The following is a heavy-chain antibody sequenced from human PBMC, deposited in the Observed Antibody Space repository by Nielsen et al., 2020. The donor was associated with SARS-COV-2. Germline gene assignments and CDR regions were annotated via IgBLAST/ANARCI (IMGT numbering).Heavy chain of an antibody. D-gene: IGHD2-2*01. V-gene: IGHV5-10-1*01. Sequence: GESLKISCKGSGYSFTSYWISWVRQMPGKGLEWMGRIDPSDSYTNYSPSFQGHVTISADKSISTAYLQWSSLKASDTAMYYCARLFTDIVVVPAAKGTNWFDPWGQGTLVTVSS. CDR1: GYSFTSYW. J-gene: IGHJ5*02. CDR2: IDPSDSYT. CDR3: ARLFTDIVVVPAAKGTNWFDP.